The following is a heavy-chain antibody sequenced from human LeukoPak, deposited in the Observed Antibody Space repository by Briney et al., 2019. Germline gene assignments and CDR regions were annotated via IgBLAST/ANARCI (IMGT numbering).Heavy chain of an antibody. D-gene: IGHD1-7*01. V-gene: IGHV3-23*01. CDR1: GFTFSSYA. CDR2: ISGSGGST. CDR3: AKDSDWNYVTDY. J-gene: IGHJ4*02. Sequence: GGSLRLSCAASGFTFSSYAVSWVRQAPGKGLEWVSAISGSGGSTYYADSVKGRFTISRDNSKNTLYLQMNSLRAEDTAVYYCAKDSDWNYVTDYWGQGTLVTVSS.